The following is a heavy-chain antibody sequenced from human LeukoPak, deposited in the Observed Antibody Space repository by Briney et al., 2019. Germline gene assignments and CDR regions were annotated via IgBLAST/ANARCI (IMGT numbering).Heavy chain of an antibody. CDR2: ISSSSSYYT. CDR3: AKRARRPFDP. CDR1: GFTFSSYS. Sequence: GGSLRLSCAASGFTFSSYSMNWVRQAPGKGLEWVSSISSSSSYYTYYADSVKGRFTISRDNPKTSLYLQMNSLRAEDTAVHFCAKRARRPFDPWGQGTLVTVSS. D-gene: IGHD5-24*01. V-gene: IGHV3-21*01. J-gene: IGHJ5*02.